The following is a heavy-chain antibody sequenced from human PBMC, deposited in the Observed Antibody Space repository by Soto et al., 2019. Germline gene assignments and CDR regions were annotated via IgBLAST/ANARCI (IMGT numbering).Heavy chain of an antibody. Sequence: PGWSLRLSCASSVLTFISYGMHWVRQAPGKGLEWVAVISYDGSNKYYADSVKGRFTISRDNSKNTLYLQMNSLRAEDTAVYYCAKDPQYYYDSSGYYPPAVFYWGQGTLVTVSS. CDR2: ISYDGSNK. CDR1: VLTFISYG. J-gene: IGHJ4*02. D-gene: IGHD3-22*01. V-gene: IGHV3-30*18. CDR3: AKDPQYYYDSSGYYPPAVFY.